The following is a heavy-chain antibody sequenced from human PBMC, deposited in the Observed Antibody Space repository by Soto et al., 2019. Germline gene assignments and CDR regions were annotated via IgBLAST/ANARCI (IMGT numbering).Heavy chain of an antibody. Sequence: GGSLRLSCSASGFTFSNYAMTWVRQAPGKGLEWVSTISGSGGSTYYADSVKGRFTISRDNSKNTLYLQMNSLRAEDTAVYYCAREAVDVVLVTAAIPYYYYGMDVWGQGTTVTVSS. J-gene: IGHJ6*02. CDR3: AREAVDVVLVTAAIPYYYYGMDV. CDR1: GFTFSNYA. V-gene: IGHV3-23*01. D-gene: IGHD2-2*01. CDR2: ISGSGGST.